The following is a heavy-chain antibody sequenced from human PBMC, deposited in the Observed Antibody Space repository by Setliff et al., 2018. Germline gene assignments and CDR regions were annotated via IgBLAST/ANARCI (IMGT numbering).Heavy chain of an antibody. CDR1: GGSFSDYY. J-gene: IGHJ3*02. V-gene: IGHV4-34*01. Sequence: SETLSLTCEVSGGSFSDYYWSWIRQSPGKGLEWLGDFNRTRKIDYSPSLKSRLTISVDTSKKQFSLHLNSVTAADTAMYYCAGGGRYCGGDCYQGDAFDIWGQGTMVTVSS. CDR3: AGGGRYCGGDCYQGDAFDI. CDR2: FNRTRKI. D-gene: IGHD2-21*02.